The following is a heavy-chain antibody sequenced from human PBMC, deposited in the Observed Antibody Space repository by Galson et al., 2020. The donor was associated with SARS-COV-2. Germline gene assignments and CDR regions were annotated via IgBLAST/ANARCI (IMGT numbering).Heavy chain of an antibody. V-gene: IGHV3-53*01. CDR2: IYSGGST. CDR1: GFTVSSNY. Sequence: GGSLRLSCAASGFTVSSNYMSWVRQAPGKGLEWVSVIYSGGSTYYADSVKGRFTISRDNSKNTLYLQMNSLRAEDTAVYYCARALGYYYAYFDYWGQGTLVTVSS. J-gene: IGHJ4*02. CDR3: ARALGYYYAYFDY. D-gene: IGHD3-22*01.